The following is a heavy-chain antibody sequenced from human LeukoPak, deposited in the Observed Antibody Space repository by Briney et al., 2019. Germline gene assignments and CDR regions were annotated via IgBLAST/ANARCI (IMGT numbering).Heavy chain of an antibody. V-gene: IGHV1-69*04. CDR1: GGTFSSYA. J-gene: IGHJ4*02. D-gene: IGHD3-3*01. CDR3: ARGAGYDFWSGYDY. CDR2: IIPILGIA. Sequence: GASVKVSCKASGGTFSSYAISWVRQAPGQGLEWMGRIIPILGIANYAQKFQGRVTITADESTSTAYMELSSLRSEDTAVYYCARGAGYDFWSGYDYWGQGTLVTVSS.